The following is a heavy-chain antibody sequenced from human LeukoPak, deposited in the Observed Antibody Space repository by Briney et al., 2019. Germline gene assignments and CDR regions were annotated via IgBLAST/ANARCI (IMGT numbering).Heavy chain of an antibody. CDR2: IKQDGSEK. CDR1: GFTSSSYW. Sequence: PGGSLRLSCAASGFTSSSYWMSWVRQAPGKGLEWVANIKQDGSEKYYVDSVKGRFTISRDNAKNSLYLQMNSLRAEDTAVYYCARDRDGLLDYWGQGTLVTVSS. J-gene: IGHJ4*02. D-gene: IGHD5-18*01. CDR3: ARDRDGLLDY. V-gene: IGHV3-7*01.